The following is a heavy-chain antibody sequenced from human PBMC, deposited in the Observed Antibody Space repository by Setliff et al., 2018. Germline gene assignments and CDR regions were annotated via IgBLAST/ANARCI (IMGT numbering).Heavy chain of an antibody. D-gene: IGHD3-3*01. Sequence: SETLSLTCTVSGGSISSYYWIWIRQPPGKGLEWIGHIDPSGNTNYNPSLKSRVTISGDTSKNQFSLKLTSVTAADTAVYYCASGGAGFFTSGRWGQGTLVTVSS. V-gene: IGHV4-4*08. CDR1: GGSISSYY. CDR2: IDPSGNT. J-gene: IGHJ4*02. CDR3: ASGGAGFFTSGR.